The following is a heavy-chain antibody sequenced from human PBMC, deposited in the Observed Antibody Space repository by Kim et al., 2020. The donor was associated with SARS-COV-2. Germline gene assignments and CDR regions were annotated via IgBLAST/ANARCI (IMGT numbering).Heavy chain of an antibody. V-gene: IGHV4-31*03. CDR3: ARGCVSRGGYDFFDY. Sequence: SETLSLTCTVSGGSISSGNYYCSWIRQPPGKGLEWIGYIYDSGSTYHNPSLKSRLSISIDTSKSQFSLNMTSVTAADTAVYYCARGCVSRGGYDFFDYWGQGTLVTVSS. J-gene: IGHJ4*02. CDR2: IYDSGST. CDR1: GGSISSGNYY. D-gene: IGHD3-3*01.